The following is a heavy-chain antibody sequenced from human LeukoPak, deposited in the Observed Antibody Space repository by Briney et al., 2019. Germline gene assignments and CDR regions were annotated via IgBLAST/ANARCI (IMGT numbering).Heavy chain of an antibody. CDR3: AKISDVVVPAATGDDNWFDP. CDR1: GFTFSSYA. V-gene: IGHV3-23*01. CDR2: ISGSGGST. Sequence: GGSLRLSCAASGFTFSSYAMSWVRQAPGKGLEWVSAISGSGGSTYYADSVKGRFTISRDNSKNTLYLQMNSLRAEDTAVYYCAKISDVVVPAATGDDNWFDPWGQGTLVTVSS. J-gene: IGHJ5*02. D-gene: IGHD2-2*01.